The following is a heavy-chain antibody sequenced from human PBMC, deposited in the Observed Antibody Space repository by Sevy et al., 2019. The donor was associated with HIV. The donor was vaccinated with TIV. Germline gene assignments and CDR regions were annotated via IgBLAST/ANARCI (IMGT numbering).Heavy chain of an antibody. Sequence: GGSLRLSCAASGFTFSSYSMNWVRQAPGKGLEWVSSISSSSSYIYYADSVKGRFTISRDNAKNSLYLQMNSLRAEDTAVYYCARDLPTRPTYYYGSGSASRFDPWGQGTLVTVSS. J-gene: IGHJ5*02. CDR2: ISSSSSYI. D-gene: IGHD3-10*01. V-gene: IGHV3-21*01. CDR3: ARDLPTRPTYYYGSGSASRFDP. CDR1: GFTFSSYS.